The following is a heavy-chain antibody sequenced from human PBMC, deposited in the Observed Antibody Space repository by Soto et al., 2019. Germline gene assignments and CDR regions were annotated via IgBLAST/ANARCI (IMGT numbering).Heavy chain of an antibody. J-gene: IGHJ4*02. V-gene: IGHV1-2*02. CDR2: INPNSGGT. CDR3: ARVSTYYDILTGYYNGRIIDY. D-gene: IGHD3-9*01. CDR1: GYTFTGYY. Sequence: ASVKVSCKASGYTFTGYYMHWVRQAPGQGLEWMGWINPNSGGTNYAQKFQGRVTMTRDTSISTAYMELSRLRSDDTAVYYCARVSTYYDILTGYYNGRIIDYWGQGTLVTVSS.